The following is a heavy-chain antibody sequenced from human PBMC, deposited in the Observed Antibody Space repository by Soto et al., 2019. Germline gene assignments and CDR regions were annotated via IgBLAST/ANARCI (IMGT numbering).Heavy chain of an antibody. J-gene: IGHJ6*02. CDR2: IYYSGRS. CDR1: GSSISRSSYY. D-gene: IGHD3-10*01. V-gene: IGHV4-39*01. Sequence: HPETLPLTCTVSGSSISRSSYYCGWISKPPGNGLASLGSIYYSGRSYYNPSLKSRVTISVDTSKNQFSLMLSSVSAADTAVYYCARHLPLDSSPIGVWELLPNNYYYYGIEVWVQGTTV. CDR3: ARHLPLDSSPIGVWELLPNNYYYYGIEV.